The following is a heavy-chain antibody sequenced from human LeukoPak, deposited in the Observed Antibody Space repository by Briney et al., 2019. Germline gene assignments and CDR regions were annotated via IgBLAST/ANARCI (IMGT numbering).Heavy chain of an antibody. CDR2: ISAYNGNT. V-gene: IGHV1-18*01. Sequence: ASVKVSCKASGYTLTSYGISWVRQAPGQGLEWMGWISAYNGNTNYAQKLQGRVTMTRDTSISTAYMELSRLRSDDTAVYYCARDPDYGDYAVWFDPWGQGTLVTVSS. J-gene: IGHJ5*02. D-gene: IGHD4-17*01. CDR3: ARDPDYGDYAVWFDP. CDR1: GYTLTSYG.